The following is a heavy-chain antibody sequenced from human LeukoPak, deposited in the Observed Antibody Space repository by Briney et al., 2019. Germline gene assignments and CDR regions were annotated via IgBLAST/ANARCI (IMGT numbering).Heavy chain of an antibody. J-gene: IGHJ4*02. V-gene: IGHV1-2*02. CDR1: GYTFTGYY. Sequence: ASVKVSCKASGYTFTGYYMHWVRQAPGQGLEWMGWINPNSGGTNYAQKFQGRVTMTRDTFISTAYMELSRLRSDDTAVYYCARSPAIRYCSGGSCCLFDYWGQGTLVTVSS. D-gene: IGHD2-15*01. CDR2: INPNSGGT. CDR3: ARSPAIRYCSGGSCCLFDY.